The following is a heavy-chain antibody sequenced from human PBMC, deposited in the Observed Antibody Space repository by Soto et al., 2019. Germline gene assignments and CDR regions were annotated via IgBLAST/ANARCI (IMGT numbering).Heavy chain of an antibody. J-gene: IGHJ4*02. CDR1: GSTFSGHW. CDR3: ARDSDLTI. CDR2: INGDGTIT. Sequence: EVQLVESGGALVQPGTSLRLSCAGSGSTFSGHWMYWVRQTPGKGLVWVSRINGDGTITNYADSVKGRFTVSRDDAENTLFLQMYVLRVEDTAVYYCARDSDLTIWGQGTLVTVSS. V-gene: IGHV3-74*01. D-gene: IGHD3-9*01.